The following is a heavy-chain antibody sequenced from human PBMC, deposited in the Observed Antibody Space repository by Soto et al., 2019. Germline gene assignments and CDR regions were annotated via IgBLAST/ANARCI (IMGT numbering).Heavy chain of an antibody. CDR2: IYYSGST. D-gene: IGHD6-13*01. CDR1: GGSISSYY. V-gene: IGHV4-59*01. J-gene: IGHJ4*02. Sequence: SETLSLTCTVPGGSISSYYWSWIRQPPGKGLEWIGYIYYSGSTNYNPSLKSRVTISVDTSKNQFSLKLSSVTAADTAVYYCARDTASGSSRGFDYWGQGTLVTVSS. CDR3: ARDTASGSSRGFDY.